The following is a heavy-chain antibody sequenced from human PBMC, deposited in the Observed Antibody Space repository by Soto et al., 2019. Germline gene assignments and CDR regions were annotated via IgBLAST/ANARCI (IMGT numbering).Heavy chain of an antibody. J-gene: IGHJ6*02. Sequence: SVKVSCKASGGTFSSYAISWVRQAPGQGLEWMGGIIPIFGTANYAQKFQGRVTITADESTSTAYMELSSLRSEDTAVYYCARSSLKALLLWFPYYYGMDVWGQGTTVTVSS. CDR1: GGTFSSYA. CDR2: IIPIFGTA. D-gene: IGHD3-10*01. CDR3: ARSSLKALLLWFPYYYGMDV. V-gene: IGHV1-69*13.